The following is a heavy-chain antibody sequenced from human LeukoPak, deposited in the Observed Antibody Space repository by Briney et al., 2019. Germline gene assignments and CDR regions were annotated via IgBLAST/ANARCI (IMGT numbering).Heavy chain of an antibody. V-gene: IGHV3-72*01. CDR1: GFPFSDHY. CDR3: TRVLSIVGATIIDY. CDR2: SRPKANDYTT. D-gene: IGHD1-26*01. J-gene: IGHJ4*02. Sequence: GGSLRLSCTASGFPFSDHYIDWVRQAPGKGLEWVGRSRPKANDYTTDFAASVRGRFTISRVDSKNLLYLQMNSLKSEDTAVYYCTRVLSIVGATIIDYWGQGTLVTVSS.